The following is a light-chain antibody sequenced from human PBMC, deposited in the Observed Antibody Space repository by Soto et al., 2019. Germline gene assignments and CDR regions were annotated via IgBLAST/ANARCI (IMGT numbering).Light chain of an antibody. CDR1: QSISSY. V-gene: IGKV1-39*01. J-gene: IGKJ5*01. CDR2: AAS. CDR3: QQSYSTPIT. Sequence: DIQMTQSPSSLSASVGDRVTITCRASQSISSYLNWYQQKPGKAPKLLIYAASSLQSGVPSRFSGSGSGTGFTLTISSLQPEDFATYYCQQSYSTPITFGQGTPLEIK.